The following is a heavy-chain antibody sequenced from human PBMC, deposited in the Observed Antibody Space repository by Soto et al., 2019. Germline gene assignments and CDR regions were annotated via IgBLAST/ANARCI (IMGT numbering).Heavy chain of an antibody. Sequence: GGSLRLSCAASGFTFSTFWMNWVRQAPGKGLEWVANINQDGSEKYHVDSVKGRFTISRDNAKKSLYLQMNSLRAEDTAFYYCASGGYRGYGLYWGQGTLVTVSS. D-gene: IGHD5-12*01. CDR1: GFTFSTFW. J-gene: IGHJ4*02. CDR2: INQDGSEK. V-gene: IGHV3-7*05. CDR3: ASGGYRGYGLY.